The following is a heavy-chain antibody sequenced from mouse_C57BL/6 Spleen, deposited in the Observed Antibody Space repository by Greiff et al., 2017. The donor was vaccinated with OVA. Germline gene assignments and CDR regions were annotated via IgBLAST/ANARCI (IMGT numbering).Heavy chain of an antibody. CDR3: TTSNYERAMDY. CDR1: GFNIKDDY. V-gene: IGHV14-4*01. D-gene: IGHD2-5*01. J-gene: IGHJ4*01. Sequence: VQLQQSGAELVRPGASVKLSCTASGFNIKDDYMHWVKQRPEQGLEWIGWIDPENGDTEYASKFQGKATITADTSSNTAYLQLSSLTSEDTAVYYWTTSNYERAMDYWGQGTSVTVSS. CDR2: IDPENGDT.